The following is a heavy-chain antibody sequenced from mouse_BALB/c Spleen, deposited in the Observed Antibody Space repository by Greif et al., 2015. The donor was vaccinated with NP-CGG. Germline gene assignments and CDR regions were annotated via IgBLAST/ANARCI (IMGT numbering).Heavy chain of an antibody. CDR2: IYPGDGDT. CDR3: AREDYGTRYSDV. J-gene: IGHJ1*01. Sequence: VQVVESGAELVRPGSSVKISCKASGYAFSSYWMNWVKQRPGQGLEWIGQIYPGDGDTNYNGKFKGKATLTADKSSSTAYMQLSSLTSEDSAVYFCAREDYGTRYSDVWGAGTTVTVSS. V-gene: IGHV1-80*01. D-gene: IGHD1-1*01. CDR1: GYAFSSYW.